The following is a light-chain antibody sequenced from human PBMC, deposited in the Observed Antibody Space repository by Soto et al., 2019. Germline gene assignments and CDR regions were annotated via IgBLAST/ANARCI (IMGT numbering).Light chain of an antibody. CDR1: QGINNY. J-gene: IGKJ4*01. V-gene: IGKV1-33*01. CDR2: DVS. Sequence: DIQMTQSPSSLSASVVHRVTITCQTSQGINNYLNWYQQKPGQAPKLLIYDVSHLETGVPFRFRGSGSGQFFTLTITSLQPEEFATYYCQHYYNFPLTFGGGTKVDIK. CDR3: QHYYNFPLT.